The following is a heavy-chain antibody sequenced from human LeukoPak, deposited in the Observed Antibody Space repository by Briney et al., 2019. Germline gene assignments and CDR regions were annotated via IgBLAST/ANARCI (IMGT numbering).Heavy chain of an antibody. J-gene: IGHJ4*02. CDR1: GFTLSSYG. V-gene: IGHV3-33*01. Sequence: GGSLRLSCAASGFTLSSYGMHWVRQAPGKGLEWVAVLWYDGSNKYNADSVKGRFTISRDNSKNTLYLQMNSLTAEDTAVYYCARDYNWAFDSWGQGVLVTVSS. CDR3: ARDYNWAFDS. D-gene: IGHD1-20*01. CDR2: LWYDGSNK.